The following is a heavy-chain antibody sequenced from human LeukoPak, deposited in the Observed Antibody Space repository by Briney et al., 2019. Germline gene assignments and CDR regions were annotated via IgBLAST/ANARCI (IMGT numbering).Heavy chain of an antibody. J-gene: IGHJ6*03. Sequence: SETLSLTCTVSGGSISSYYWSWIRQPPGKGLEWIGYIYYSGSTNYNPSLKSRVTISVDTSKNQFSLKLSSVTAADTAVYYCARVRYYYDSSGYLNCYMDVWGKGTTVTVSS. D-gene: IGHD3-22*01. CDR3: ARVRYYYDSSGYLNCYMDV. CDR2: IYYSGST. CDR1: GGSISSYY. V-gene: IGHV4-59*01.